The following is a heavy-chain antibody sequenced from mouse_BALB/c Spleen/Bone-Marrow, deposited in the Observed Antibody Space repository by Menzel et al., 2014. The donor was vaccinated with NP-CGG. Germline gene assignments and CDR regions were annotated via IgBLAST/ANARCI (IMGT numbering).Heavy chain of an antibody. CDR2: INPYNDGT. D-gene: IGHD1-1*01. CDR3: AREGGYYGSLYAMDY. Sequence: VQLQQSGPELVKPGASVKMSCKASGYTFTSYVMHWVKRKPGQGLEWIGYINPYNDGTKYNEKFKGKATLTSDKSSSTAYMELSSLTSEDSAVYYCAREGGYYGSLYAMDYWGQGTSVTVSS. CDR1: GYTFTSYV. J-gene: IGHJ4*01. V-gene: IGHV1-14*01.